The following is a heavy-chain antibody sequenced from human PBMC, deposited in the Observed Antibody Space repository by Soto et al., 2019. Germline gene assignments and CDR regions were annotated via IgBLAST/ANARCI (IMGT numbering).Heavy chain of an antibody. CDR2: IYYTGNT. CDR1: GGSITGNY. D-gene: IGHD2-15*01. Sequence: SEPLSLTCTVSGGSITGNYWSWIRQPPGKGLEWVGYIYYTGNTYVKPSLKSRVTMSVDTSGNRFSLKLSSVTAADTAVYYCAKTPIGYCSGGTCSNWFGSWGQGTLVTVSS. CDR3: AKTPIGYCSGGTCSNWFGS. V-gene: IGHV4-59*08. J-gene: IGHJ5*01.